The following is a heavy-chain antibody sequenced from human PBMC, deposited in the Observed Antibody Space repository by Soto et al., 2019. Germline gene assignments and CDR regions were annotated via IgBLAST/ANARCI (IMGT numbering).Heavy chain of an antibody. J-gene: IGHJ4*02. CDR2: IYYSGST. CDR1: GASIISDGYY. D-gene: IGHD6-19*01. V-gene: IGHV4-30-4*08. Sequence: SETLSLTCTVSGASIISDGYYWTWIRQHPGKGLEWPGYIYYSGSTYYNPSLKSRVTISVDTSKNQFSLKLSSVTAADTAVYYCARERYSSGWYFDYWGQGTLVTVSS. CDR3: ARERYSSGWYFDY.